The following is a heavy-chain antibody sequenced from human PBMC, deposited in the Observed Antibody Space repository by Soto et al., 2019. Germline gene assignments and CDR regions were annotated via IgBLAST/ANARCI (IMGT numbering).Heavy chain of an antibody. V-gene: IGHV3-74*01. CDR3: ARAGYCNPGGCHSSYFDY. D-gene: IGHD2-15*01. Sequence: GGSLRLSCAASGFTFSSYWMHWVRQAPGKGLVWVSRINSDGSSTSYADAVKGRFTISRDNAKNTVYLQMNSLRAEDTAVYFCARAGYCNPGGCHSSYFDYWGQGTLVTVSS. J-gene: IGHJ4*02. CDR2: INSDGSST. CDR1: GFTFSSYW.